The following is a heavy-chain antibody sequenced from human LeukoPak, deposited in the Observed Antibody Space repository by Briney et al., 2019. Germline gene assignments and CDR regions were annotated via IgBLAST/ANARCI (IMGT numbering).Heavy chain of an antibody. Sequence: GASVKVSCKASGYTFTSYDINWVRQATGQGLEWMGWMNPNSGNTGYAQKFQGRVTITADESTSTAYMELSSLRSEDTAVYYCARGPPPRLIVVVVAATLGSFDYWGQGTLVTVSS. D-gene: IGHD2-15*01. CDR1: GYTFTSYD. V-gene: IGHV1-8*03. CDR2: MNPNSGNT. J-gene: IGHJ4*02. CDR3: ARGPPPRLIVVVVAATLGSFDY.